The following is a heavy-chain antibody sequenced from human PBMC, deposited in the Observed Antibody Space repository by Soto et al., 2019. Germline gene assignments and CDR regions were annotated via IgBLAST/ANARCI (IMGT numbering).Heavy chain of an antibody. CDR3: ARVTPYCGGDCYGPTEYFQH. CDR1: GGTFSSYA. Sequence: QIQLVQSGAEVKKPGSSVKVSCKASGGTFSSYAISWVRQAPGQGLEWMGGIIPIFGTANYAQKFQGRVTITADESTRTAYMELSSLRSEDTAVYYCARVTPYCGGDCYGPTEYFQHWGQGTLVTVSS. CDR2: IIPIFGTA. J-gene: IGHJ1*01. V-gene: IGHV1-69*12. D-gene: IGHD2-21*02.